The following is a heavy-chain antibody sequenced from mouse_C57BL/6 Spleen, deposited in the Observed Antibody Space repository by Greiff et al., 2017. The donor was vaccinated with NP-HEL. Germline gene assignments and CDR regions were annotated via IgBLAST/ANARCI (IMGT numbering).Heavy chain of an antibody. V-gene: IGHV1-55*01. D-gene: IGHD2-2*01. CDR2: IYPGSGST. Sequence: VQLQQPGAELVKPGASVKMSCKASGYTFTSYWITWVKQRPGQGLEWIGDIYPGSGSTNYNEKLKSKATLTVETSSSTAYMQRSSLTSEDSAVYYCARGMVTTRVAYWGQGTLVTVSA. CDR1: GYTFTSYW. CDR3: ARGMVTTRVAY. J-gene: IGHJ3*01.